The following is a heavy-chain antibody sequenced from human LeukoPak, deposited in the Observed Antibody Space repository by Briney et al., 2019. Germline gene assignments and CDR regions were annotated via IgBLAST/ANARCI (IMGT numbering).Heavy chain of an antibody. D-gene: IGHD1-26*01. Sequence: GGSLRLSCAASGFTFSSYSMNWVRQAPGKGLEWVSSISSSSSYICYADSVKGRFTISRDNAKNSLYLQMNSLRAEDTAVYYCAREGSGSYCDYWGQGTLVTVSS. V-gene: IGHV3-21*01. CDR1: GFTFSSYS. J-gene: IGHJ4*02. CDR2: ISSSSSYI. CDR3: AREGSGSYCDY.